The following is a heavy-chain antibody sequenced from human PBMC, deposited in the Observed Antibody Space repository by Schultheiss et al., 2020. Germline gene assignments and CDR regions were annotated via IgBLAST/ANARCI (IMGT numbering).Heavy chain of an antibody. Sequence: SETLSLTCTVSGGSISSSSYYWGWIRQPPGKGLEWIGSTYYSGSTYYNPSLKSRVTISVDTSKNQFSLKLSSVTAADTAVYYCARVRYYGSGGENWFDPWGQGTLVTVSS. CDR1: GGSISSSSYY. D-gene: IGHD3-10*01. V-gene: IGHV4-39*07. CDR2: TYYSGST. CDR3: ARVRYYGSGGENWFDP. J-gene: IGHJ5*02.